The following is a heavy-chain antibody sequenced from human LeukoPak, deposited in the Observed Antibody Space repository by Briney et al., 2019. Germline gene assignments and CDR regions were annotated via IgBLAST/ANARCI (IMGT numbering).Heavy chain of an antibody. J-gene: IGHJ3*02. CDR1: GFTFSKYW. V-gene: IGHV3-7*01. Sequence: PGGSLRLSCAASGFTFSKYWMTWVRQAPGKGLEWVANIRGDGSVKYFLDSVKGRFTISRDNAKNSLSLEMSNLRAEDTAVYYCSRDANYYDSSRHYFDAFDIWGQGTMVTVSS. CDR3: SRDANYYDSSRHYFDAFDI. CDR2: IRGDGSVK. D-gene: IGHD3-22*01.